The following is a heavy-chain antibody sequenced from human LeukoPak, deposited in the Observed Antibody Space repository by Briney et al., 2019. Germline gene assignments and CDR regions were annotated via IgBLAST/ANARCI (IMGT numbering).Heavy chain of an antibody. Sequence: GGSLRLSCEGSGFTFSSHLMSWVRQAPGKGLEWVASIKEDGSEKHYVDSVEGRFTISRDNAKNSLFLQMNSLRAEDTAVYYCAKGRGYKTGNWFDPWAREPWSPSPQ. D-gene: IGHD5-12*01. CDR3: AKGRGYKTGNWFDP. V-gene: IGHV3-7*01. J-gene: IGHJ5*02. CDR1: GFTFSSHL. CDR2: IKEDGSEK.